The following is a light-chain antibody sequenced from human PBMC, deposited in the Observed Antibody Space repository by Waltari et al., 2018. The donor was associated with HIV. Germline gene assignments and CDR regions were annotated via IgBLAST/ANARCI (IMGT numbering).Light chain of an antibody. CDR2: SNN. J-gene: IGLJ3*02. V-gene: IGLV1-44*01. Sequence: QRITISCSGSTSNIGTNTVSWYQQLPGTAPKLVIHSNNQRPSGVPDRFSGSKSGTSASLAISGLQSEDEADYYCAAWDDNLNGWVFGGRTKLTVL. CDR1: TSNIGTNT. CDR3: AAWDDNLNGWV.